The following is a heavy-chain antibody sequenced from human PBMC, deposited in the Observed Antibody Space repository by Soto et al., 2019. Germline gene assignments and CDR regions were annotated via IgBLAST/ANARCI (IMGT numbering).Heavy chain of an antibody. J-gene: IGHJ4*02. Sequence: PGESLKISCKGSGYSFAGYWITWVRQKPGKGLEWMGRIDPSDSQTYYSPSFRGHVTISVTKSITTVFLQLSSLRASDTAMYYCARQIYDSDTGPNFQYYFESWGQGTPVTVSS. CDR3: ARQIYDSDTGPNFQYYFES. V-gene: IGHV5-10-1*01. D-gene: IGHD3-22*01. CDR1: GYSFAGYW. CDR2: IDPSDSQT.